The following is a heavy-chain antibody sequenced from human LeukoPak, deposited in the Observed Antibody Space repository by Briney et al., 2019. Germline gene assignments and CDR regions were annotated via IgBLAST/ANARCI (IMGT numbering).Heavy chain of an antibody. CDR3: ARGLSIWFGTNQAGWFDP. CDR1: GGSISSYY. Sequence: PSETLSLTCTVSGGSISSYYWSWIRQPAGKGLEWIGRIYTSGSTNYNPSLKSRVTMSVDTSKNHFSLNLSSVTAADTAVYYCARGLSIWFGTNQAGWFDPWGQGTLVTVSS. CDR2: IYTSGST. V-gene: IGHV4-4*07. J-gene: IGHJ5*02. D-gene: IGHD3-10*01.